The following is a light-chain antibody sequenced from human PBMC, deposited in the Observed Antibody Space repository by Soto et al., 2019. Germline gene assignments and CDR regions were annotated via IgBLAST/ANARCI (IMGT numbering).Light chain of an antibody. CDR3: QQYYSTPFT. J-gene: IGKJ3*01. V-gene: IGKV4-1*01. CDR2: WAS. Sequence: IVMTESPDSLAFSLVDGATINCKSRRSRLYSSDNKSYFAWYQQRPGQSPKLLIRWASTRESGVPDRVSGSGSGTDFTLTISGLQAEDVAVYYCQQYYSTPFTFGPGTKVDI. CDR1: RSRLYSSDNKSY.